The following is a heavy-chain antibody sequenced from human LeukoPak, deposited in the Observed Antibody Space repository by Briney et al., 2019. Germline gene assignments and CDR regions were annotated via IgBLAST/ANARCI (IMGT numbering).Heavy chain of an antibody. Sequence: PSQTLSLTCTVSGGSISSGSYYWNWIRQPAGKGLEWIGRIYTSGSTNYNPSLRSRVTISLDTSKNQFSLKLGSVTAADTAVYYCARDSTLDIWGQGTMVTVSS. J-gene: IGHJ3*02. CDR2: IYTSGST. CDR3: ARDSTLDI. CDR1: GGSISSGSYY. V-gene: IGHV4-61*02.